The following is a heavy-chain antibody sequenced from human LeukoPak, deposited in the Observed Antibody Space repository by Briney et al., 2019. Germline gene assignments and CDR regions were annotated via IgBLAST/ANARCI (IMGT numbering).Heavy chain of an antibody. CDR1: GYSFTSYW. J-gene: IGHJ4*02. CDR2: IYPGDSDT. D-gene: IGHD2-2*01. V-gene: IGHV5-51*01. CDR3: ASVNCSSTSCLPDY. Sequence: GASLQISCKGSGYSFTSYWIGWVRQMPGKGLGWMGIIYPGDSDTRYSPSFQGQVTISADKSISTAYLQWSSLKASDTAMYYCASVNCSSTSCLPDYWGQGTLVTVSS.